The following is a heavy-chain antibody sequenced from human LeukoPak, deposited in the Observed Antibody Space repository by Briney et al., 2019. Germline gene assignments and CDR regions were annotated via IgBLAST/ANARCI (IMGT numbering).Heavy chain of an antibody. J-gene: IGHJ4*02. CDR1: GNTFTSFG. D-gene: IGHD3-16*01. Sequence: ASVKVSCKASGNTFTSFGITWIRQAPGQGLEWMGWISAYNGDTSYSQKVQGRVTMTTDTSTDTAYMELRSLRSDDTAVYFCAKVVQPIGGGVRGTYFDAWGQGTLVTVSS. V-gene: IGHV1-18*01. CDR3: AKVVQPIGGGVRGTYFDA. CDR2: ISAYNGDT.